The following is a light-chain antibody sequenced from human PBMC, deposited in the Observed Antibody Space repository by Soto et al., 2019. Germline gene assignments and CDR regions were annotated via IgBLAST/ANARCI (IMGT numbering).Light chain of an antibody. Sequence: DIQVTQSPSTLSASVGDRVTITCRASQSICSWLAWYQQKPGQAPKLLIYQASILKSGVPSRFSGSGSGTDLALTISSLQPDDFATYYCQDNSSTSGLTFGGGAKVEIK. V-gene: IGKV1-5*03. J-gene: IGKJ4*01. CDR1: QSICSW. CDR3: QDNSSTSGLT. CDR2: QAS.